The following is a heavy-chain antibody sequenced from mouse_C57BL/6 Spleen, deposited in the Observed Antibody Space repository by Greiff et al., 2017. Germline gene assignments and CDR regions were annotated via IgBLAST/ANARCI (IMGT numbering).Heavy chain of an antibody. CDR2: INPSNGGT. Sequence: VQLQQPGTELVKPGASVKLSCKASGYTFTSYWMHWVKQRPGQGLEWIGNINPSNGGTNYNEKFKSKATLTVDKSSSTAYMQLSSLTSEDSAVYYCARLPNYYGSSSYAMDYWGQGTSVTVSS. V-gene: IGHV1-53*01. J-gene: IGHJ4*01. D-gene: IGHD1-1*01. CDR1: GYTFTSYW. CDR3: ARLPNYYGSSSYAMDY.